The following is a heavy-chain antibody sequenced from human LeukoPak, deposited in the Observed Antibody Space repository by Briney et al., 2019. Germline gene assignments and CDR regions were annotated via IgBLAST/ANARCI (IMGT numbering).Heavy chain of an antibody. V-gene: IGHV4-59*08. CDR1: GGSISSDY. CDR2: IHYSGST. D-gene: IGHD3-22*01. CDR3: ARQSSGCYDY. Sequence: SKTLSLTCTVSGGSISSDYWSWIRQPPGKGLEWIGYIHYSGSTNYNPSLKSRVTISIDTSKHQFSLKLSSVTAADTAVYYCARQSSGCYDYWGQGTLVTVSS. J-gene: IGHJ4*02.